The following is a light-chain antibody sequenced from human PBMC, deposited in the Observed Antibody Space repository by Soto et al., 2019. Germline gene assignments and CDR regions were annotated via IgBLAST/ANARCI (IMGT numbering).Light chain of an antibody. CDR3: QQAKSLPHT. Sequence: DIQMTQSPSSVSASVGDRVTITCRASQGISSWFTWYQQKPGKDPKLLLYAVSSLQSGVQSRFSGSGSRTDITLTISSLQPEDFAMYSCQQAKSLPHTFGQGTKLEI. CDR2: AVS. J-gene: IGKJ2*01. CDR1: QGISSW. V-gene: IGKV1-12*01.